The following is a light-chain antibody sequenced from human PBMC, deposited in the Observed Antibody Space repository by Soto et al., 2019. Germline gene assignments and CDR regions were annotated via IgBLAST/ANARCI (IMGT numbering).Light chain of an antibody. CDR2: GAS. CDR1: QSISSY. J-gene: IGKJ1*01. CDR3: QQTYSAPPT. V-gene: IGKV1-39*01. Sequence: DIQMTQSPSSLSASVGDRVTITCRASQSISSYLNWYQQRPGKAPKVLIYGASTLQSGVLSRFSGSGSGTEFTLTISSLQPEDFATYFCQQTYSAPPTFGQGTKVDIK.